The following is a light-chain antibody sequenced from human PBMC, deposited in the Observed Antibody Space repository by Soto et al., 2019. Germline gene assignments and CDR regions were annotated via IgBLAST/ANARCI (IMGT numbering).Light chain of an antibody. Sequence: ASVGYRVNIAFRSSQSISSWFAWYQQKPGKAPKLLIYDASSLESGVPSRFSGSGSGTEFTLTISSMQPDDFATYYCQQYNSYPYTFGQGTKVDIK. CDR3: QQYNSYPYT. V-gene: IGKV1-5*01. J-gene: IGKJ2*01. CDR1: QSISSW. CDR2: DAS.